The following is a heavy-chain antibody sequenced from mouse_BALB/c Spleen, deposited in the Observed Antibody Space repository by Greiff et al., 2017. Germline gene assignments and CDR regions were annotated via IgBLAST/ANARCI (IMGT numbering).Heavy chain of an antibody. Sequence: EVKLVESGGGLVKPGGSLKLSCAASGFTFSSYTMSWVRQTPEKRLEWVATISSGGSYTYYPDSVKGRFTISRDNAKNTLYLQMSSLKSEDTAMYYCTRAGHYGSSYWFAYWGQGTLVTVSA. J-gene: IGHJ3*01. D-gene: IGHD1-1*01. CDR2: ISSGGSYT. CDR3: TRAGHYGSSYWFAY. CDR1: GFTFSSYT. V-gene: IGHV5-6-4*01.